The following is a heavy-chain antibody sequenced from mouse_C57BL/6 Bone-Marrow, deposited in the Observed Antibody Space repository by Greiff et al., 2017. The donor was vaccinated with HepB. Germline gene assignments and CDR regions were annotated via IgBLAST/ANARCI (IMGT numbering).Heavy chain of an antibody. CDR2: IYPRSGNT. D-gene: IGHD5-1*01. Sequence: QVQLQQSGAELARPGASVKLSCKASGYTFTSYGISWVKQRTGQGLEWIGEIYPRSGNTYYNDKFKGKATLTADKSSSTAYMELGSLTSEDSAVYFCARYDCTCHLHYWGQGTMVTVSS. CDR3: ARYDCTCHLHY. J-gene: IGHJ2*01. CDR1: GYTFTSYG. V-gene: IGHV1-81*01.